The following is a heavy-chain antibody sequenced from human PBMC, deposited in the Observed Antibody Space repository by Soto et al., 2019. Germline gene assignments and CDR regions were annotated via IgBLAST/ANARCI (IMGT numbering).Heavy chain of an antibody. Sequence: SETLSLTCTVSGGSISSYYWSWIRQPPGKGLEWIGYIYYSGSTNYNPSLKSRVTISADTSKNQFSLKLSSVTAADTAVYYCARGSAYYDSSGYDFDYWGQGTLVTVS. CDR1: GGSISSYY. CDR2: IYYSGST. CDR3: ARGSAYYDSSGYDFDY. J-gene: IGHJ4*02. D-gene: IGHD3-22*01. V-gene: IGHV4-59*01.